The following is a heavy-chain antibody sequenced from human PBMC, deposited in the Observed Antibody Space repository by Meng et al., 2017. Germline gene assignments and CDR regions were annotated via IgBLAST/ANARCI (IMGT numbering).Heavy chain of an antibody. CDR3: ASMGY. CDR1: GFTFSSYA. V-gene: IGHV3-30*01. Sequence: QGQRVESGGGVVQPGRSLRLSCAASGFTFSSYAMHWVRQAPGKGLEWVAVISYDGSNKYYADSVKGRFTISRDNSKNTLYLQMNSLRAEDTAVYYCASMGYWGQGTLVTVSS. D-gene: IGHD3-10*01. CDR2: ISYDGSNK. J-gene: IGHJ4*02.